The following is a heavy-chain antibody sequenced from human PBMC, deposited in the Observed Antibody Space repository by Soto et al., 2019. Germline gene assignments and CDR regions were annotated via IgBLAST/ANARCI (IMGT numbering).Heavy chain of an antibody. CDR2: INPNSGGT. Sequence: ASVKVSCKASGYTFTGYYMHWVRQAPGQGLEWMGWINPNSGGTNYAQKFQGRVTMTRDTSISTAYMELSRLRSDDTAVYYCARDRSGQNWFDPWGQGTLVTVSS. V-gene: IGHV1-2*02. D-gene: IGHD6-19*01. CDR1: GYTFTGYY. CDR3: ARDRSGQNWFDP. J-gene: IGHJ5*02.